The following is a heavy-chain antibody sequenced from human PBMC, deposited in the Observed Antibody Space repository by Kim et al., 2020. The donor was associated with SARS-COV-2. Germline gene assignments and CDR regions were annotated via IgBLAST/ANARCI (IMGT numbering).Heavy chain of an antibody. D-gene: IGHD4-17*01. J-gene: IGHJ4*02. CDR3: ASSWAVTTSMLDY. V-gene: IGHV1-69*02. CDR2: IIPILGIA. CDR1: GGTFSSYT. Sequence: SVKVSCKASGGTFSSYTISWVRQAPGQGLEWMGRIIPILGIANYAQKFQGRVTITADKSTSTAYMELSSLRSEDTAVYYCASSWAVTTSMLDYWGQGTLVTVAS.